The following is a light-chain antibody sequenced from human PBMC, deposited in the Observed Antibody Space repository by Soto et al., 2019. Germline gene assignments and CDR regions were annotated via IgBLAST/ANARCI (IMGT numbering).Light chain of an antibody. Sequence: DIQMTQSPVTLSASVGARVTITCRASQSIRNWLAWYHQRPGKAPKLLIVDASRLQSGVPSRFSGSVSGTEFTLTITTLHSHDFGTYHCQNYNSAPFPVGPGTKVASK. V-gene: IGKV1-5*01. CDR3: QNYNSAPFP. CDR2: DAS. CDR1: QSIRNW. J-gene: IGKJ3*01.